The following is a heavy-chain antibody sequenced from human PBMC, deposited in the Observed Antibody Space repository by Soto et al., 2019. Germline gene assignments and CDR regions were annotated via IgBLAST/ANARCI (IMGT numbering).Heavy chain of an antibody. CDR2: ISGSGSST. Sequence: EVQLSESGGGLVQPGGSLRLSCAASGFTFSSYAMSWVRQGPGKGLKWVSAISGSGSSTYYADSVKGRFTISRDNSKNTLYLQMNSLRVEDTAVYYCARSRDPLTTYESFDYWGQGTLVTVSS. CDR1: GFTFSSYA. J-gene: IGHJ4*02. CDR3: ARSRDPLTTYESFDY. V-gene: IGHV3-23*01. D-gene: IGHD4-17*01.